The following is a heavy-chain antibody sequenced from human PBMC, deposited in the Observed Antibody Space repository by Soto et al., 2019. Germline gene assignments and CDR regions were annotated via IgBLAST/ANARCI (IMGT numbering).Heavy chain of an antibody. CDR2: ISYDGSNK. V-gene: IGHV3-30-3*01. CDR3: ARKKFLYYYDSSGYHWYFDL. CDR1: GFTFSSYA. D-gene: IGHD3-22*01. Sequence: QVQLVESGGGVVQPGRSLRLSCAASGFTFSSYAMHWVRQAPGKGLEWVAVISYDGSNKYYADSVKCRFTISRDNSKNTLYLQMNSLRAEDTAVYYCARKKFLYYYDSSGYHWYFDLWGRGTLVTVSS. J-gene: IGHJ2*01.